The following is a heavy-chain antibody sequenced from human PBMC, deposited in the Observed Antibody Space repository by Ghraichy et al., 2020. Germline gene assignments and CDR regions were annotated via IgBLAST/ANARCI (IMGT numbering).Heavy chain of an antibody. Sequence: SETLSLTCTVSGGSINSGGYYWSWIRQYPGKGLEWIGYIYESGSTYYNPSLNSRATISSDTSKNQFSLRLNSVAAADTAVYYCARRWKTAGRFQPWGQGTLVTVSS. CDR1: GGSINSGGYY. CDR3: ARRWKTAGRFQP. J-gene: IGHJ1*01. V-gene: IGHV4-31*03. D-gene: IGHD4-23*01. CDR2: IYESGST.